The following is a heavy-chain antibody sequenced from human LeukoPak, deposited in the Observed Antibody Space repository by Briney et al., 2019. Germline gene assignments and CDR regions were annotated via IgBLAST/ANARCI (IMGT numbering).Heavy chain of an antibody. J-gene: IGHJ6*03. D-gene: IGHD6-19*01. CDR2: ISSSSSSI. V-gene: IGHV3-21*01. CDR1: GFTFSSYS. Sequence: GGSLRLSCAASGFTFSSYSMNWVRQAPGKGLESVSSISSSSSSIYYADSVKGRFTISRDNAKNSLYLQMNSLRGEDTAVYYCAKDSGVAVAGRGAYWDYYMDVWGTGTTVTISS. CDR3: AKDSGVAVAGRGAYWDYYMDV.